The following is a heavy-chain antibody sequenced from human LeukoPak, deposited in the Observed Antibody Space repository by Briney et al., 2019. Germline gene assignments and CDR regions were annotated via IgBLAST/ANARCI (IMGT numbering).Heavy chain of an antibody. CDR2: ISGSGGST. D-gene: IGHD2-2*01. CDR1: GFTFSSYA. J-gene: IGHJ4*02. V-gene: IGHV3-23*01. CDR3: AKGGAGTTSLLRIDY. Sequence: GGSLRLSCAASGFTFSSYAMSWVRQAPGKGLEWVSIISGSGGSTYYADSVEGRFTISRDNSKNTLYLQMNSLRTEDTALYYCAKGGAGTTSLLRIDYWAREPWSPSPQ.